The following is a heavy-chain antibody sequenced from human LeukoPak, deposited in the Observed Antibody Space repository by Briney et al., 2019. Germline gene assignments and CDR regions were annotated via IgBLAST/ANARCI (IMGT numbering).Heavy chain of an antibody. D-gene: IGHD2-2*01. V-gene: IGHV1-69*06. J-gene: IGHJ5*02. CDR2: IIPIFGTA. CDR3: ARHCSSTSCYASGMRWFDP. CDR1: GGTFSSYA. Sequence: ASVKVSCMASGGTFSSYAISWVRQAPGQGLEWMGGIIPIFGTANYAQKFQGRVTITADKSTSTAYMELSSLRSEDTAVYYCARHCSSTSCYASGMRWFDPWGQGTLVTVSS.